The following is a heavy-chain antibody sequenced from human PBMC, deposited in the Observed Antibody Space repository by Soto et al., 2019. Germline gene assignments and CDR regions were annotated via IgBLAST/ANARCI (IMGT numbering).Heavy chain of an antibody. D-gene: IGHD6-19*01. J-gene: IGHJ4*02. CDR1: GDSVSGNSAA. V-gene: IGHV6-1*01. CDR2: TYYRSKWYK. CDR3: ARGAVADYSRVFDY. Sequence: PSQTLSLTCAISGDSVSGNSAAWNWIRQSPSRGLEWLGRTYYRSKWYKDYEVSVKSRITINLDTSKNQFSLQLNSVTPEDTAVYYCARGAVADYSRVFDYWGQGTLVTVSS.